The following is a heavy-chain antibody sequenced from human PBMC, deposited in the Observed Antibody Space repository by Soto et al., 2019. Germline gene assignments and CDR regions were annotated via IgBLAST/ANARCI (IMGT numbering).Heavy chain of an antibody. J-gene: IGHJ4*02. CDR2: INDYGTTI. CDR3: ARGGLEPFDY. D-gene: IGHD1-1*01. Sequence: EVQLVESGGGLVQSGGSLRLSCAASGFTLGNYRMHWVRQAPGKGLVWVSRINDYGTTINYAESVEGRFIISRDDAKSEVYLQMNNLRAEDSAVYYCARGGLEPFDYWGQGALVTVSP. CDR1: GFTLGNYR. V-gene: IGHV3-74*01.